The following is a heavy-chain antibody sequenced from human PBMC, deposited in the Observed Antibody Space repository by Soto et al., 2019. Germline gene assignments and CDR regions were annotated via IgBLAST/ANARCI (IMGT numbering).Heavy chain of an antibody. CDR3: AINSGYDLDPA. Sequence: GSLTLSCAASGFSFSSYSMNWVRQAPGKGLEWVSYISSSSSSTIYYADSVKGRFTISRDNAKNSLYLQMNSLRDEDTALYYCAINSGYDLDPAWGQGTLVTVSS. V-gene: IGHV3-48*02. J-gene: IGHJ4*02. CDR2: ISSSSSSTI. D-gene: IGHD5-12*01. CDR1: GFSFSSYS.